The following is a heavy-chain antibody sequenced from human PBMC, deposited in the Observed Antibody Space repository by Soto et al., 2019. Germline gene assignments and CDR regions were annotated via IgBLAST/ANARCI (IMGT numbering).Heavy chain of an antibody. J-gene: IGHJ4*02. D-gene: IGHD3-10*01. V-gene: IGHV3-23*01. CDR3: SKKPLYGSGSLFDY. CDR2: ISGSGGST. Sequence: PGGSLRLSCAASGFTFSSYAMSWVRQAPGKGLEWVSAISGSGGSTYYADSVKGRFTISRDNSKNTLYLQMNSLRAEDTAVYYCSKKPLYGSGSLFDYRGQGTLVTVSS. CDR1: GFTFSSYA.